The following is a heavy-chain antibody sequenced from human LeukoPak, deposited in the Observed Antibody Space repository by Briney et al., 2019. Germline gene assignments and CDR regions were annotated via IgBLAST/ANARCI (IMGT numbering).Heavy chain of an antibody. V-gene: IGHV1-46*01. D-gene: IGHD2-2*01. CDR1: GYTFTSYY. CDR2: INPSGGST. Sequence: ASVKVSCKASGYTFTSYYMHWVRQAPGQGLEWMGIINPSGGSTSYAQKFQGRVTITADKSTSTAYMELSSLRSEDTAVYYCARDGSCSSTSCYVGWFDPWGQGTLVTVSS. J-gene: IGHJ5*02. CDR3: ARDGSCSSTSCYVGWFDP.